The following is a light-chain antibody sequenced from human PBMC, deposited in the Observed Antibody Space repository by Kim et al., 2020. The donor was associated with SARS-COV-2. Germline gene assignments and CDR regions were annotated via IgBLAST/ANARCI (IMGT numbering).Light chain of an antibody. CDR3: QKCDSAPWT. CDR2: AAS. Sequence: LSASVGDRVTITCRASQDISNYLAWFQLKPGKAPKLLIYAASALQPGVPSRFSGSGSGTDFTLTVTSLQPEDVATYYCQKCDSAPWTFGQGTKVDI. CDR1: QDISNY. V-gene: IGKV1-27*01. J-gene: IGKJ1*01.